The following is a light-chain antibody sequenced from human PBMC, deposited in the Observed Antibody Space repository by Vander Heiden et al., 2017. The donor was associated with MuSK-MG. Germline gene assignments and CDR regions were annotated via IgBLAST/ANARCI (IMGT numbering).Light chain of an antibody. CDR2: DAS. CDR1: QSVSSW. J-gene: IGKJ5*01. V-gene: IGKV3-11*01. CDR3: QYRRNYTHSLT. Sequence: LTQSPSTLSSSVGERATISCRASQSVSSWLAWYQQKPGKAPRLLIYDASNRTTGIPARFSVSGSGTDFNLTLSILDPQAFAVSSCQYRRNYTHSLTFGQGTQLEIK.